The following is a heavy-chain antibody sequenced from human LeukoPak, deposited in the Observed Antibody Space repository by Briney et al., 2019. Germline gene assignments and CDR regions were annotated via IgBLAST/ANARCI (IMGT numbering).Heavy chain of an antibody. CDR2: VIPIFGTA. Sequence: ASVKVSCKASGGTFSSYAISWVRQAPGQGLEWMGGVIPIFGTANYAQKFRGRVTITADESTSTAYMELSSLRSEDTAVYYCERCDFWSGFEFDGMDVWGQGTTVTVSS. D-gene: IGHD3-3*01. V-gene: IGHV1-69*01. CDR3: ERCDFWSGFEFDGMDV. CDR1: GGTFSSYA. J-gene: IGHJ6*02.